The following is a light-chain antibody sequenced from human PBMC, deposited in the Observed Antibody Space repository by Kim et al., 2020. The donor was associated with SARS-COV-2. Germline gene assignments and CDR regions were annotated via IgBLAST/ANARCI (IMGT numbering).Light chain of an antibody. CDR2: VAS. V-gene: IGKV3-15*01. CDR1: QSVSSH. CDR3: QQYNNWPIT. Sequence: APGERAPLSCRASQSVSSHLAWDQHKPGQRPRLLIYVASTRATGIPDRFSASGSGTEFTLTISSLHSEDFALYYCQQYNNWPITFGQGTRLEIK. J-gene: IGKJ5*01.